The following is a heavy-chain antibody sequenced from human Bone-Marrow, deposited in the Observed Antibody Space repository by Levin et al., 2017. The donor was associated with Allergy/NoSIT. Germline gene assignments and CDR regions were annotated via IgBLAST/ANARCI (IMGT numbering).Heavy chain of an antibody. CDR1: GGSITSYF. CDR3: ASVPGPAHNWFDP. Sequence: PSETLSLTCTISGGSITSYFWSWVRQPPGKSLEWVGYITYSGTTHYNPSLKSRVTMSIDTSKKQFALKLSSVTAADTAMYYCASVPGPAHNWFDPWGQGTLVTVSS. CDR2: ITYSGTT. J-gene: IGHJ5*02. V-gene: IGHV4-59*08. D-gene: IGHD2-2*01.